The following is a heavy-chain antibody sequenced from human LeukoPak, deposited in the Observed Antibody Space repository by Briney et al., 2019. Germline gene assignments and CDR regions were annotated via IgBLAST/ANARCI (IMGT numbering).Heavy chain of an antibody. Sequence: PGGSLRLSCAASGFTFSGYWMHWVRQAPGKGLEWVSRINIDGATTNYADSVKGRFTISRDNAKNTLHLQMNSLRADDTAVYYCVRGAVETGVWFDPWGQGTLVTVSS. J-gene: IGHJ5*02. CDR2: INIDGATT. CDR3: VRGAVETGVWFDP. D-gene: IGHD6-19*01. CDR1: GFTFSGYW. V-gene: IGHV3-74*01.